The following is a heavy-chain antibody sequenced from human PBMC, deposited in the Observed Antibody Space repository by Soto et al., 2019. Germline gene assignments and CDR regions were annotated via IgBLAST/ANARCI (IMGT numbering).Heavy chain of an antibody. CDR2: IKQDESEK. D-gene: IGHD3-22*01. CDR1: GFSFSTSW. J-gene: IGHJ4*02. V-gene: IGHV3-7*03. CDR3: ARGDYYDRRFDD. Sequence: PGGSLRLSCAASGFSFSTSWMNWVRQAPGKGLEWVADIKQDESEKYYVDPVKGRFTISRDNAKNSLYLQMNSLRAEDTAVYYCARGDYYDRRFDDWGQGTLVTVSS.